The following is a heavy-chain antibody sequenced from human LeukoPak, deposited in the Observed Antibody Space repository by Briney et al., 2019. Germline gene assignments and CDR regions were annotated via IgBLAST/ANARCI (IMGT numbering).Heavy chain of an antibody. CDR2: ITNNGGTT. D-gene: IGHD3-16*01. J-gene: IGHJ4*02. CDR3: AKVSGMATQWGNFDY. CDR1: GFSFHDYA. V-gene: IGHV3-43*02. Sequence: PGGSLRLSCVASGFSFHDYAVHWVRQPPGKGLEWVSLITNNGGTTDYADSVKGRFTISRDNSKDSLYLQMNSLRTEDTAVYYCAKVSGMATQWGNFDYWGQGTLVTVSS.